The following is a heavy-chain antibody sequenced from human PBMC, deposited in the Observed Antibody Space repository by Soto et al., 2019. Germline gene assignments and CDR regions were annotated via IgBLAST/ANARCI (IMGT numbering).Heavy chain of an antibody. V-gene: IGHV4-30-4*01. CDR1: GGSVRSADYY. CDR2: TYYSGGT. J-gene: IGHJ4*02. Sequence: QVQLQESGPGLVKPSQTLSLTCTVSGGSVRSADYYWSWIRQPPGKGLEWIGCTYYSGGTYYNPSRSSRFTISVDTSKNQFTLKLSSVTAAETAVYDCAGAGDFDYWGQGTLVTVSS. D-gene: IGHD4-17*01. CDR3: AGAGDFDY.